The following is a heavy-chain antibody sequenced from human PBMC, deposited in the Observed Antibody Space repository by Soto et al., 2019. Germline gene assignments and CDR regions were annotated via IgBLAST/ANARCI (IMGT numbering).Heavy chain of an antibody. CDR1: GFTFSDYY. V-gene: IGHV3-11*06. CDR2: ISSSSGST. D-gene: IGHD5-12*01. CDR3: ARDRGGYDRLYYYHGLDV. J-gene: IGHJ6*02. Sequence: QVQLVESGGGLVKLGGSLRLSCAASGFTFSDYYMSWIRQAPGKGLEYISYISSSSGSTNYADSVKGRFTISRDNAKNSLYLQMSSLRAEDTAVYYCARDRGGYDRLYYYHGLDVWGQGTTVTVSS.